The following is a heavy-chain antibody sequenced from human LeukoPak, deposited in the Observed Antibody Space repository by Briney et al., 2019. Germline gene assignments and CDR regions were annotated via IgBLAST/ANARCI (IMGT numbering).Heavy chain of an antibody. V-gene: IGHV4-59*01. CDR1: GGSISSDY. CDR2: IYYSGST. Sequence: PPETLCLTCAVSGGSISSDYWSWIWQPPGKGLEWIGYIYYSGSTNYNPSLKSRVTISVDTSKNQFSLKLSSVTAADTAVYYCARVQNEDYFDYWGQGTLVAVSS. D-gene: IGHD1-1*01. J-gene: IGHJ4*02. CDR3: ARVQNEDYFDY.